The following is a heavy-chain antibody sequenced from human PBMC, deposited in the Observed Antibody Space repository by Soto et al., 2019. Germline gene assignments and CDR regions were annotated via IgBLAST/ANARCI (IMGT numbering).Heavy chain of an antibody. CDR3: ARGGGGYGSGMADRFDP. CDR1: GGSFSGYY. J-gene: IGHJ5*02. D-gene: IGHD3-10*01. V-gene: IGHV4-34*01. Sequence: ETLSLTCAVYGGSFSGYYWSWIRQPPGKGLEWIGEINHSGSTNYNPSLKSRVTISVDTSKNQFSLKLGSVTAADTAVYYCARGGGGYGSGMADRFDPWGQGTLVTVSS. CDR2: INHSGST.